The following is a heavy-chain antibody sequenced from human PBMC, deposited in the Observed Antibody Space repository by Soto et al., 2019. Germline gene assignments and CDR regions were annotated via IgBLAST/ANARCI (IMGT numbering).Heavy chain of an antibody. V-gene: IGHV3-30-3*01. Sequence: QVQLVESGGGVVQPGRSLRLSCAASGFTFSSYAMHWVRQAPGKGLEWVAVISYDGSNKYYADSVKGRFTISRDNSKNTLDLQMNSLRAEDTAVYYCAVDAGLHSSSPATDYWGQGTLVTVSS. CDR2: ISYDGSNK. CDR1: GFTFSSYA. CDR3: AVDAGLHSSSPATDY. D-gene: IGHD6-6*01. J-gene: IGHJ4*02.